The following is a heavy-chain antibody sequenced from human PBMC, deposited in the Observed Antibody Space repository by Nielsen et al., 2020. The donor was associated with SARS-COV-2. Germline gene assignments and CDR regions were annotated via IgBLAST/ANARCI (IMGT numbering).Heavy chain of an antibody. J-gene: IGHJ4*02. V-gene: IGHV1-18*01. CDR3: ARVEAAAGYSATGEPLFDY. D-gene: IGHD6-13*01. CDR2: ISAYNGNT. Sequence: WVGPETRLRIVWFGWISAYNGNTNYAQKLQGRVTMTTDTSTSTAYMELRSLRSDDTAVYYCARVEAAAGYSATGEPLFDYWGQGTLVTVSS.